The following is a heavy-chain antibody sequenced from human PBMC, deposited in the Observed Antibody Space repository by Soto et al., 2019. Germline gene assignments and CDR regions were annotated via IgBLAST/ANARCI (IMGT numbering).Heavy chain of an antibody. CDR2: INPNSGGT. D-gene: IGHD3-10*01. CDR3: ARGYYGSGSWGPYDAFDI. Sequence: GASVKVSCKASGYTFTGYYMHWVRQAPGQGLEWMGWINPNSGGTNYAQKFQGWVTMTRDTSISTAYMELSRLRSDDTAVYYCARGYYGSGSWGPYDAFDIWGKGTMVT. J-gene: IGHJ3*02. CDR1: GYTFTGYY. V-gene: IGHV1-2*04.